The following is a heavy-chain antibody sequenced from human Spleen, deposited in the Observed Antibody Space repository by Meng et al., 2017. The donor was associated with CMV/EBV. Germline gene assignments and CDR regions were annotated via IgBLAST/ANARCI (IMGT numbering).Heavy chain of an antibody. CDR1: GFPFSNYS. CDR2: ITGSGDFI. J-gene: IGHJ3*02. V-gene: IGHV3-21*01. D-gene: IGHD1-7*01. CDR3: ARDRGNRNYDFDI. Sequence: GGSLRLSCAASGFPFSNYSVNWVRQAPGKGLEWVSSITGSGDFIYYANSVKGRFTISRDNAKNSLYLQMNSLRAEDTAVYYCARDRGNRNYDFDIWGQGTMVTVSS.